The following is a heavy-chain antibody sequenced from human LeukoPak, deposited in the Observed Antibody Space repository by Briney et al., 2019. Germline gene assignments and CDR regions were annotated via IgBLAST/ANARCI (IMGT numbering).Heavy chain of an antibody. D-gene: IGHD4-17*01. J-gene: IGHJ4*02. CDR1: GFTFSTYA. Sequence: GGSLRLSCAASGFTFSTYAMNWVRQAPGKGLEWVSAISGSGGSTYYADSVKGRFTISRDNSKNTLSLQMNSLRAEDTAVYYCAKFTVTTPLDYWGQGTLVTVSS. V-gene: IGHV3-23*01. CDR2: ISGSGGST. CDR3: AKFTVTTPLDY.